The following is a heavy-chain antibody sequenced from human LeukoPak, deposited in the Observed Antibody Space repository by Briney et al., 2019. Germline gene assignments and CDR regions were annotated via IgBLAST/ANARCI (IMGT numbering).Heavy chain of an antibody. D-gene: IGHD3-9*01. J-gene: IGHJ3*02. V-gene: IGHV3-11*01. CDR1: GFTFSDYY. CDR2: ISSSGSTI. CDR3: ARDYSYDILTGPEGAFDI. Sequence: GGSLRLSCAASGFTFSDYYMSWIRQAPGKGLEWVSYISSSGSTIYYADSVKGRFTISRDNAKNSLYLQMNSLRAEDTAVYYCARDYSYDILTGPEGAFDIWRQGTMVTVSS.